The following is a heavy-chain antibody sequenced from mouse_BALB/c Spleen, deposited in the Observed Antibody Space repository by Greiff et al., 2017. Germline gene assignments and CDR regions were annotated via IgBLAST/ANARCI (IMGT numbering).Heavy chain of an antibody. Sequence: LVKTGASVKISCKASGYSFTGYYMHWVKQSHGKSLEWIGYISCYNGATSYNQKFKGKATFTVDTSSSTAYMQFNSLTSEDSAVYYCARPRDLGEAWLAYWGQGTLVTVSA. CDR3: ARPRDLGEAWLAY. CDR2: ISCYNGAT. D-gene: IGHD3-3*01. CDR1: GYSFTGYY. J-gene: IGHJ3*01. V-gene: IGHV1S34*01.